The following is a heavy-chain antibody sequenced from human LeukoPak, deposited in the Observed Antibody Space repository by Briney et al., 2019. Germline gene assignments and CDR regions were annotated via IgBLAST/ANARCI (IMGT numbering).Heavy chain of an antibody. V-gene: IGHV3-21*01. CDR2: ISSSSSYI. Sequence: GGSLTLSCAASGFTFSSHSMNWVRQAPGKGREWVSSISSSSSYIYYADSVKGRFTISRDNAKNSLYLQMNSLRAEDTAVYYCARGAYIVVVPAAKKPPLGFDPWGQGTLVTVSS. J-gene: IGHJ5*02. CDR3: ARGAYIVVVPAAKKPPLGFDP. D-gene: IGHD2-2*01. CDR1: GFTFSSHS.